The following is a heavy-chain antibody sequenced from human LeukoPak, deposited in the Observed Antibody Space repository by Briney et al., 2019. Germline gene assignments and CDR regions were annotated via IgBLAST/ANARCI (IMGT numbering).Heavy chain of an antibody. CDR3: ARDSLWTVAGTWFDY. CDR2: ISYSGTT. Sequence: SETLSLTCTVSGGSISGYYWSWIRQPPGKGLEWIGYISYSGTTHSNPSLNSRVTISVDTSKNQFSLKLSSVTAADTAMYYCARDSLWTVAGTWFDYWGQGTLVTVSS. CDR1: GGSISGYY. J-gene: IGHJ4*02. D-gene: IGHD6-19*01. V-gene: IGHV4-59*01.